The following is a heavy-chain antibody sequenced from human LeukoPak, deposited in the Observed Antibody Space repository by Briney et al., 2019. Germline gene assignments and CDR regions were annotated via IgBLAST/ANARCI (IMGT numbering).Heavy chain of an antibody. CDR1: GFTFSSYG. D-gene: IGHD1-26*01. CDR2: ISYDGSNK. V-gene: IGHV3-30*18. Sequence: GGSLRLSCAASGFTFSSYGMHWVRQAPGKGLEWVAVISYDGSNKYYADSVKGRFTISRDNSKDTLYLQMNSLRAEDTAVYYCAKGNRGSYYSFDYWGQGTLVTVSS. CDR3: AKGNRGSYYSFDY. J-gene: IGHJ4*02.